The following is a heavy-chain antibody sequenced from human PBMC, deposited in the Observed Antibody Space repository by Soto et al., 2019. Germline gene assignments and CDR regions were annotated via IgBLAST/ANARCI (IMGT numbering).Heavy chain of an antibody. Sequence: GGSLRLSCAASGFTFSNYGMHWVRQTPGRGLEWVAIVWINGGNIGYGQSVQGRFTVSRDDSKNMLYLQMDSLGVEDTAVYYCVRDEIQIWSYVGSFDYWGQGSVVTVSS. CDR1: GFTFSNYG. CDR3: VRDEIQIWSYVGSFDY. J-gene: IGHJ4*02. CDR2: VWINGGNI. V-gene: IGHV3-33*01. D-gene: IGHD5-18*01.